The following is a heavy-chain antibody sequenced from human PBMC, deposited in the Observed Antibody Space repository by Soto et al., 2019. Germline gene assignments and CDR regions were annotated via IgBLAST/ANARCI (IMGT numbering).Heavy chain of an antibody. D-gene: IGHD2-15*01. V-gene: IGHV1-18*04. CDR1: AYTFTSYG. CDR2: ISAYNGNS. Sequence: GASVKVSCKASAYTFTSYGITWVRQAPGQGLELVGWISAYNGNSNYAQKYEGRVTMTTDESTSTAYMELSSLRSEDTAVYYCARESRYCSGGSCYFLPGIDYWGQGTLVTVSS. CDR3: ARESRYCSGGSCYFLPGIDY. J-gene: IGHJ4*02.